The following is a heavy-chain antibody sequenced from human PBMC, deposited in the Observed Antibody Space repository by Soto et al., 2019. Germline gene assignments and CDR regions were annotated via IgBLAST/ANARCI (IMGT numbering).Heavy chain of an antibody. CDR2: IIPSLGTA. Sequence: QVQLVQAGAEVKKPGSSVKVSCKTSGGTFSKYAISWVRQAPGQGLEWMGGIIPSLGTAKKAQKFQGRVTISADESTGTAYMELRSMTSDDTAAYFCVRDRLGTRSAEYLDFWGQGTVVTVSS. CDR3: VRDRLGTRSAEYLDF. CDR1: GGTFSKYA. J-gene: IGHJ4*02. D-gene: IGHD1-26*01. V-gene: IGHV1-69*01.